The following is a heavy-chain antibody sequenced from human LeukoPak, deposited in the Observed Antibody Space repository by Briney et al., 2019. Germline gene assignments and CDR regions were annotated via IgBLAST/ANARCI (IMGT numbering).Heavy chain of an antibody. CDR1: GGSFSGYY. D-gene: IGHD2-2*01. CDR3: ARGRIVVVPAAMTPNYYYYYYGMDV. V-gene: IGHV4-34*01. CDR2: INHSGST. J-gene: IGHJ6*02. Sequence: SETLSLTCAVYGGSFSGYYWSWIRQPPGKGLEWIGEINHSGSTNYNPSLKSRVTISVDTSKNQFSLKLSSVTAADTAVYYCARGRIVVVPAAMTPNYYYYYYGMDVWGQGTTVTVSS.